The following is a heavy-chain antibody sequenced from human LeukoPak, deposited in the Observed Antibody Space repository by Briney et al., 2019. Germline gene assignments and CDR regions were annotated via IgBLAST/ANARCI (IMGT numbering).Heavy chain of an antibody. D-gene: IGHD2-15*01. CDR1: GGTFSSYA. CDR2: IIPIFGTA. J-gene: IGHJ6*03. V-gene: IGHV1-69*05. CDR3: VRDSLGYCSGGSCQRLGYYYYYMDV. Sequence: SVKVSCTASGGTFSSYAISWVRQAPGQGLEWMGGIIPIFGTASYAQKFQGRVTITTDESTSTAYMELSSLRSEDTAVYYCVRDSLGYCSGGSCQRLGYYYYYMDVWGKGTSVTVSS.